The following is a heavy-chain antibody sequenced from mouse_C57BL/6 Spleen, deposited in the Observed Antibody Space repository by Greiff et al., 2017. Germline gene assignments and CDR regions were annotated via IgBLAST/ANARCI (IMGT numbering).Heavy chain of an antibody. CDR1: GFNIKDYY. V-gene: IGHV14-2*01. J-gene: IGHJ1*03. CDR2: IDPEDGET. Sequence: VQLQQSGAELVKPGASVKLSCTASGFNIKDYYMHWVKQRPEQGLEWIGRIDPEDGETKNAPKFQGKATITADTSSNTAYLQLSSLTSEDTAVYYCASVVATDWYFDVWGTGTTVTVSS. CDR3: ASVVATDWYFDV. D-gene: IGHD1-1*01.